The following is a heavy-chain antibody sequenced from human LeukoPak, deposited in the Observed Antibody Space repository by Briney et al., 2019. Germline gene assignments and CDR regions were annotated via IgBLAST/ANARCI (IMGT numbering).Heavy chain of an antibody. J-gene: IGHJ4*02. CDR2: IGPTGDT. CDR1: GFTFSTSD. Sequence: GGSLRLSCAASGFTFSTSDMHCVRQATGKGLEWFSAIGPTGDTYYPGSVKGRFTISREKARYSLYLQMNSLRAGDTAVYYCARAVPMARGVNYYDYWGQGTLVTVSS. CDR3: ARAVPMARGVNYYDY. D-gene: IGHD3-10*01. V-gene: IGHV3-13*01.